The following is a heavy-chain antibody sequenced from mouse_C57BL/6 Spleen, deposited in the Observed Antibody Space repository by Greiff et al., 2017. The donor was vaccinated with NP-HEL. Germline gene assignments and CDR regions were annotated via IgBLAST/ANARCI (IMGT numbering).Heavy chain of an antibody. CDR1: GYTFTDYY. CDR2: IYPGSGNT. Sequence: VHLVESGAELVRPGASVKLSCKASGYTFTDYYINWVKQRPGQGLEWIARIYPGSGNTYYNEKFKGKATLTAEKSSSTAYMQLSSLTSEDSAVYFCARGGYYGSLYYFDYWGQGTTLTVSS. D-gene: IGHD1-1*01. J-gene: IGHJ2*01. V-gene: IGHV1-76*01. CDR3: ARGGYYGSLYYFDY.